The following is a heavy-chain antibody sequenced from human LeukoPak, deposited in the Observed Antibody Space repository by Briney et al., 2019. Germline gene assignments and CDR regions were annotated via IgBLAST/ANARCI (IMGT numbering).Heavy chain of an antibody. V-gene: IGHV3-74*01. CDR2: INSNNSST. Sequence: PGGSLRLSCAASGFTFSSYWTHWVRPAPGKGLVCVKRINSNNSSTSYANSVKIRLTISRDNAKNTLSPQMNTLRAEDTAVYYCARDYYYDSRQFDYWGQGTLVTVSS. CDR1: GFTFSSYW. D-gene: IGHD3-22*01. CDR3: ARDYYYDSRQFDY. J-gene: IGHJ4*02.